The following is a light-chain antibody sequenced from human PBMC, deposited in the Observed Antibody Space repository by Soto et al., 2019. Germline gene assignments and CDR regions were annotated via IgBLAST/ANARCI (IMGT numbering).Light chain of an antibody. V-gene: IGKV3-15*01. CDR3: QQYNSWPL. CDR2: GAS. J-gene: IGKJ5*01. Sequence: EIVMTQSPATLSVSPGERATLSCRASQSVSSNLAWYQQKPGQALRLLIYGASTRATGIPARFSGSGSGTEFPLTISSLQSEDFAVYYCQQYNSWPLFGQGTRLEIK. CDR1: QSVSSN.